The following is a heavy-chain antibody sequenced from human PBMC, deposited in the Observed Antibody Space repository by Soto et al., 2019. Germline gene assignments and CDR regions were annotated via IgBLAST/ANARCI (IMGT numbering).Heavy chain of an antibody. CDR1: GFTFSSYW. Sequence: EVQLVESGGGLFQPGGSLRLSCAASGFTFSSYWMSWVRQAPGKGLEWVANINQDGSEKFYVDSVKGRFTISRDNAKKSLYLQMNTLRVEDTAVYYCARDGSSSGYSYYYDGMDVWGQGTAVTVSS. J-gene: IGHJ6*02. CDR2: INQDGSEK. D-gene: IGHD6-13*01. CDR3: ARDGSSSGYSYYYDGMDV. V-gene: IGHV3-7*05.